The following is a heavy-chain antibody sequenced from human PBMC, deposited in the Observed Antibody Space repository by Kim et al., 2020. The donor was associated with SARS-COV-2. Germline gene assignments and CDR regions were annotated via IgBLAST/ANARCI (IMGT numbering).Heavy chain of an antibody. Sequence: GGSLRLSCAASGFTFSSYGMHWVRQAPGKGLEWVAVISYDGSNKYYADSVKGRFTISRDNSKNTLYLQMNSLRAEDTAVYYCAKDAGHYYYYYMDVWGKGTTVTVSS. CDR3: AKDAGHYYYYYMDV. CDR1: GFTFSSYG. V-gene: IGHV3-30*18. CDR2: ISYDGSNK. J-gene: IGHJ6*03.